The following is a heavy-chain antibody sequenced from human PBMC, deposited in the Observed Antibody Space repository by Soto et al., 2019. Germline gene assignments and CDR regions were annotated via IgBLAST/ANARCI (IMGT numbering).Heavy chain of an antibody. J-gene: IGHJ1*01. CDR2: VSGSGGRT. Sequence: GGSLRLSCAASGFTFSSHAMSWVRQAPGKGLEWVSAVSGSGGRTYYADSVKGRFTISRDNSKSTLYLQMNSLRAEDTAVYYCAKYDSSGFYYIHFWGQGSLVTVS. CDR1: GFTFSSHA. D-gene: IGHD3-22*01. CDR3: AKYDSSGFYYIHF. V-gene: IGHV3-23*01.